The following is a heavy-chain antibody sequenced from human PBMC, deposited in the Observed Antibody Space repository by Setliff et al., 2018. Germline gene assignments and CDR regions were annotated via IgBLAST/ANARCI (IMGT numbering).Heavy chain of an antibody. CDR3: AREREADHASGTNSRLHEAFDV. V-gene: IGHV3-7*03. D-gene: IGHD2-8*01. J-gene: IGHJ3*01. Sequence: GGSLRLSCSASGFTFRIYWMSWVRQAPGKGLEWVANIKGDDSEKYYVDSVKGRFTVSRDNVKNSLFLRMDSLRVDDTAVYYCAREREADHASGTNSRLHEAFDVWGRGTMVTVSS. CDR2: IKGDDSEK. CDR1: GFTFRIYW.